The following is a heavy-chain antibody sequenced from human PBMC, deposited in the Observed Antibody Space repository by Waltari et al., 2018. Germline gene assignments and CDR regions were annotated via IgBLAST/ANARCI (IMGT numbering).Heavy chain of an antibody. CDR3: ARGRGTMVRGAYMSH. Sequence: QVQLQESGPGLVKPSQTLSLTCTVSGGSISSGSYYWSWIRQPAGKGLEWIGRIYTSGSTNYNPSLKSRVTISVDTSKNQFSLKLSSVTAADTAVYYCARGRGTMVRGAYMSHWGQGTLVIVSS. V-gene: IGHV4-61*02. CDR1: GGSISSGSYY. CDR2: IYTSGST. D-gene: IGHD3-10*01. J-gene: IGHJ4*02.